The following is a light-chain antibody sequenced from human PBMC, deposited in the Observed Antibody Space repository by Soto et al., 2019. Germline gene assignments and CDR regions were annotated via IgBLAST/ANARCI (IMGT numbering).Light chain of an antibody. J-gene: IGKJ4*01. Sequence: EIVLTQSPATLSASPGESAALSCRASQDVGHYVAWYRQIPGQAPRLLIYDTSNMAARIPDRFRGSGSGTDLTITISSLEPEDFAVCYCQQRGTWPPLTFGGGTKVEIK. V-gene: IGKV3-11*01. CDR3: QQRGTWPPLT. CDR1: QDVGHY. CDR2: DTS.